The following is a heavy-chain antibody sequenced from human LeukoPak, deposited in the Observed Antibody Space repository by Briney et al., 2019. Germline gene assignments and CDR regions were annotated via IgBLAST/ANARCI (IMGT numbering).Heavy chain of an antibody. CDR1: GFTFSSYE. D-gene: IGHD2-21*01. V-gene: IGHV3-48*03. Sequence: GAPRILCGASGFTFSSYEMNWVRQAPREGVEGVSYISSGGGGIFYADSVKGRFTISRDNAKNSLHLQMNSLRAEDTAVYYCARDGASHPSIYYFDYWGQGTLVTVSS. J-gene: IGHJ4*02. CDR2: ISSGGGGI. CDR3: ARDGASHPSIYYFDY.